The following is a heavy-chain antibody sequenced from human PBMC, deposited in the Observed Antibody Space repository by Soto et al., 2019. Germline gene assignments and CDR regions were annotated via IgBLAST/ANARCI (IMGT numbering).Heavy chain of an antibody. CDR1: GFTFSSYA. V-gene: IGHV3-23*01. Sequence: EVQLLESGGGLVQPGGSLRLSCAASGFTFSSYAMSWVRQAPGKGLEWVSAISGSGGSTYYADSVKGRFTISRDNSKNTLYLQMNSLRAEDTAVYYCAKDRGGRGSFKQEVFDYWGQGTLVTVSS. J-gene: IGHJ4*02. CDR3: AKDRGGRGSFKQEVFDY. CDR2: ISGSGGST. D-gene: IGHD3-10*01.